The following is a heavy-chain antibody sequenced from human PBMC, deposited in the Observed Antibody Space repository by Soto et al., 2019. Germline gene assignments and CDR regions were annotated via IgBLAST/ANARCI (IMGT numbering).Heavy chain of an antibody. CDR1: GFTVSAND. CDR2: IYSGVST. J-gene: IGHJ4*02. V-gene: IGHV3-53*01. CDR3: ERAGDSSGWYIDS. Sequence: GGSLILSCASSGFTVSANDMCCVGRARGKGLEWVSVIYSGVSTNYADSVKGRFTISRDNSKNTLYLQMNSLRAADTAVYYCERAGDSSGWYIDSWGPRTLVPVAS. D-gene: IGHD6-19*01.